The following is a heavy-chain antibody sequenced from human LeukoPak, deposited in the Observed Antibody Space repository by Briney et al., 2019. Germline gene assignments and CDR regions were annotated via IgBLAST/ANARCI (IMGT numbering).Heavy chain of an antibody. V-gene: IGHV4-34*01. CDR1: GGSFSGYY. CDR2: INHSGST. CDR3: ARRSVVVVAAKGRWFDP. D-gene: IGHD2-15*01. J-gene: IGHJ5*02. Sequence: SETLSLTCAVYGGSFSGYYWSWIRQPPGKGLEWIGEINHSGSTNYNPSLKSRVTISVDTSKNQFSLKLSSVTAADTAVYYCARRSVVVVAAKGRWFDPWGQGTLVTVSS.